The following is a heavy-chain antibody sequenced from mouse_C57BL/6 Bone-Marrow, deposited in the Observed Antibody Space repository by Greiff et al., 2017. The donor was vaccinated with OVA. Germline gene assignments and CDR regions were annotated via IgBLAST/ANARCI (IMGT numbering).Heavy chain of an antibody. V-gene: IGHV1-64*01. Sequence: QVQLQQPGAELVKPGASVKLSCKASGYTFTSYWMHWVKQRPGQGLEWIGMIHPNSGSTNYNEKFKSKATLTVDKSSSTAYMQLSSLTSEDAAVYYCARGGPIYYGNYAWFAYWGQGTLVTVSA. CDR3: ARGGPIYYGNYAWFAY. CDR2: IHPNSGST. J-gene: IGHJ3*01. D-gene: IGHD2-1*01. CDR1: GYTFTSYW.